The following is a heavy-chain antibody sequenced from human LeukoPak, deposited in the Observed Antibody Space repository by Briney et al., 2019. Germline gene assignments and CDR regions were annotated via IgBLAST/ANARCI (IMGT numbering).Heavy chain of an antibody. D-gene: IGHD2-2*01. V-gene: IGHV3-30*18. J-gene: IGHJ4*02. CDR2: MSYDGSNK. Sequence: PGGSLRLSCAASGFTFSSYGMHWVRQAPGKGLEWVAVMSYDGSNKYHADPVKGRFTISRDNSKNTLYLQMNSLRPDDTAVYYCAKAGCSSTNCYENYWGQGTLVTVSS. CDR1: GFTFSSYG. CDR3: AKAGCSSTNCYENY.